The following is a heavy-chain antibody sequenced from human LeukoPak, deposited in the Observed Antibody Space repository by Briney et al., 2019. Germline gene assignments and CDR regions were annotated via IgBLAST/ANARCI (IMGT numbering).Heavy chain of an antibody. CDR2: IKQDGSEK. Sequence: GGSLRLSCAASGFTFSSYWMSWVRQAPGKGLEWVANIKQDGSEKYYVDSVKGRFTISRDNAKNSLYLQMNSLRPEDTAVYYCARDKTGGLYATFDYWGQGTLVTVSS. V-gene: IGHV3-7*01. CDR3: ARDKTGGLYATFDY. J-gene: IGHJ4*02. D-gene: IGHD6-19*01. CDR1: GFTFSSYW.